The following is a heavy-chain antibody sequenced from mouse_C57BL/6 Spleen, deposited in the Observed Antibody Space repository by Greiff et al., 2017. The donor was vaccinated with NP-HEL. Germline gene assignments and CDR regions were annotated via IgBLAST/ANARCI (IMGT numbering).Heavy chain of an antibody. D-gene: IGHD2-10*01. CDR1: GFTFSDYG. V-gene: IGHV5-15*01. CDR3: ARRAYYGNSYYFDY. Sequence: EVQLVESGGGLVQPGGSLKLSCAASGFTFSDYGMAWVRQAPRKGPEWVAFISNLAYSIYYADTVTGRFTISRENAKNTLYLEMSSLRSEDTAMYYCARRAYYGNSYYFDYWGKGTTLTVSS. CDR2: ISNLAYSI. J-gene: IGHJ2*01.